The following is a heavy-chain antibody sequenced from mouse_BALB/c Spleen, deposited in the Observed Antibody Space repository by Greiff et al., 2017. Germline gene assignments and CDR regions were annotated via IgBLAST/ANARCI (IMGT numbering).Heavy chain of an antibody. J-gene: IGHJ4*01. CDR1: GYNFTSYW. D-gene: IGHD1-1*01. CDR2: IYPGSGST. Sequence: QVQLQQPGAELVKPGTSVKLSCKASGYNFTSYWINWVKLRPGQGLEWIGDIYPGSGSTNYNEKFKSKATLTVDTSSSTAYMQLSSLASEDSALYYCARDPGSRYYYAMDYWGQGTSVTVSS. V-gene: IGHV1-55*01. CDR3: ARDPGSRYYYAMDY.